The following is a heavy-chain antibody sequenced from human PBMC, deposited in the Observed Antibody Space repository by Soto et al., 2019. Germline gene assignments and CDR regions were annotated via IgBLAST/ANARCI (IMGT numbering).Heavy chain of an antibody. Sequence: SETLSLTCAVSGVSISSGNWWTWVRQPPQRGLEYIGEIFHDGTANYYPSFERRVAISVDTSKNQFSLKLTSVTAADTAIYFCARLVYDTRLNYMYFDFWGQGTLVTVSS. J-gene: IGHJ4*02. CDR3: ARLVYDTRLNYMYFDF. V-gene: IGHV4-4*02. CDR2: IFHDGTA. D-gene: IGHD3-10*01. CDR1: GVSISSGNW.